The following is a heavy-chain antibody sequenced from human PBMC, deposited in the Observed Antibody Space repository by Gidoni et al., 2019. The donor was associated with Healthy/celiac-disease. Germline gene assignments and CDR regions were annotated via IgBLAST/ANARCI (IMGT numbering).Heavy chain of an antibody. Sequence: QVQLVQSGAEVKKPGSSVKVSCKASGGTFSSYAISWVRKAPGQGLEWMGGIIPIFGIANYAQKFQGRVTITADKSTSTAYMELSSLRSEDTAVYYCFLPFMVRGDWDVWGQGTTVTVSS. CDR1: GGTFSSYA. V-gene: IGHV1-69*17. J-gene: IGHJ6*02. CDR2: IIPIFGIA. D-gene: IGHD3-10*01. CDR3: FLPFMVRGDWDV.